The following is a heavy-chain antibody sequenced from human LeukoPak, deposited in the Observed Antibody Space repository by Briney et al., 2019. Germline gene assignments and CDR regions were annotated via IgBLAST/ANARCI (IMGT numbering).Heavy chain of an antibody. Sequence: GGSLRLSCAASGFTFSSYWMHWVRQAPGKGLVWVSRINSDGSSTSYADSVKGRFTISRDNAKNTLYLQMNSLRAEDAAVYYCARAGAGYYDFWSGYYTSVYFDYWGQGTLVTVSS. J-gene: IGHJ4*02. V-gene: IGHV3-74*01. CDR3: ARAGAGYYDFWSGYYTSVYFDY. D-gene: IGHD3-3*01. CDR1: GFTFSSYW. CDR2: INSDGSST.